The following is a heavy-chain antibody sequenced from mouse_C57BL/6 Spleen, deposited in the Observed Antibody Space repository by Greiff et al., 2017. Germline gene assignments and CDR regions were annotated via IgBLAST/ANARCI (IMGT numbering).Heavy chain of an antibody. J-gene: IGHJ2*01. CDR1: GFTFSSYA. V-gene: IGHV5-9-1*02. CDR3: TRLYYDYDYFDY. CDR2: ISSGGDYI. D-gene: IGHD2-4*01. Sequence: EVKVVESGEGLVKPGGSLKLSCAASGFTFSSYAMSWVRQTPEKRLEWVAYISSGGDYIYYADTVKGRFTISRDNARNTLYLQMSSLKSEDTAMYYCTRLYYDYDYFDYWGQGTTLTVSS.